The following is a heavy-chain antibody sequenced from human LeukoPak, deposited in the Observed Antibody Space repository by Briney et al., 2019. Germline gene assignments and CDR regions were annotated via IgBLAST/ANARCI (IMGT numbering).Heavy chain of an antibody. J-gene: IGHJ3*02. Sequence: GGSLRLSCTASGFTFGDYAMSWFRQAPGKGLEWVGFIRSKAYGGTTEYAASVKGRFTISRDDSKSIAYLQMNSLRAEDTAVYYCARDGGSYYDSQWYAFDIWGQGTMVTVSS. CDR3: ARDGGSYYDSQWYAFDI. CDR1: GFTFGDYA. V-gene: IGHV3-49*03. CDR2: IRSKAYGGTT. D-gene: IGHD3-22*01.